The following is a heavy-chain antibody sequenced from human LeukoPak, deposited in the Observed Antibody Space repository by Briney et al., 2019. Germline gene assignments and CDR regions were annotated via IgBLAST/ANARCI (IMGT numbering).Heavy chain of an antibody. V-gene: IGHV4-34*01. J-gene: IGHJ4*02. CDR2: IHYSGSA. D-gene: IGHD3-10*01. Sequence: PSETLSLTCALYGGSFSGYYWTWIRQPPGKGLEWIGEIHYSGSATYNPSLKSRVTISVDTSKNQFSLKMNSVTAADTAVYYCARGQWFRAFWSRGTPVTVSS. CDR3: ARGQWFRAF. CDR1: GGSFSGYY.